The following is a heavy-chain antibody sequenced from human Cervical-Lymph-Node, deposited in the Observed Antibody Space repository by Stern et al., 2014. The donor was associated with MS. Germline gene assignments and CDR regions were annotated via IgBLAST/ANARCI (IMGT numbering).Heavy chain of an antibody. CDR3: AKDSWESSGSLRIFEY. J-gene: IGHJ4*02. Sequence: EVQLVESGGGLVQPGRSLRLSCAASGFTFDDYAMHWVRQAPGKGLEWVSGISWNSGSIGYADSVKGRFTISRDNAKNSLYLQMNSLRAEDTALYYCAKDSWESSGSLRIFEYWGQGTLVTVSS. CDR2: ISWNSGSI. D-gene: IGHD1-26*01. CDR1: GFTFDDYA. V-gene: IGHV3-9*01.